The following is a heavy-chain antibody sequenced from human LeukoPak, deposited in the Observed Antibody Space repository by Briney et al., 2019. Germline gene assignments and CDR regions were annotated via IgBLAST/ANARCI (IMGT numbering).Heavy chain of an antibody. J-gene: IGHJ4*02. CDR1: EFTFSSYA. D-gene: IGHD2-21*02. V-gene: IGHV3-23*01. CDR3: AKDFERTGDCYYAFDC. CDR2: ISGSGGSM. Sequence: GGSLRLSCAASEFTFSSYAMSWVRQAPGKGLEWVSAISGSGGSMYYADSVKGRFTISRDNSKNTLYLQMNSLRAEDTAVYYCAKDFERTGDCYYAFDCWGQGTLVTVSS.